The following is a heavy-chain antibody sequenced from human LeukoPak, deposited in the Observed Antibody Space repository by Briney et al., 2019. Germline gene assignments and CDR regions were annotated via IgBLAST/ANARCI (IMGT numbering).Heavy chain of an antibody. V-gene: IGHV3-30*02. D-gene: IGHD1-26*01. J-gene: IGHJ6*03. Sequence: GGSLRLSCAASGFTFSSYGMHWVRQAPGKGLEWVAFIRYDGSNKYYADSVKGRFTISRDNAKNSLYLQMNSLRAEDTAVYYCARVLVGSYYYYYYMDVWGNGTTVTVSS. CDR2: IRYDGSNK. CDR3: ARVLVGSYYYYYYMDV. CDR1: GFTFSSYG.